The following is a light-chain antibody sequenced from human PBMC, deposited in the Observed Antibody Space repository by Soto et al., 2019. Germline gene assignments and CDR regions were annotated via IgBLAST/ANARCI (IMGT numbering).Light chain of an antibody. CDR3: AAWDDNLSGVV. CDR2: RND. J-gene: IGLJ2*01. CDR1: SSNIGSNY. V-gene: IGLV1-47*01. Sequence: QSVLTQPPSASGTPGQRVTISCSGSSSNIGSNYVYWYQQFPGTAPKLLIYRNDQRPSGVPDRFSGSKSGTSVSLAISGLRSEDDTDYYCAAWDDNLSGVVFGGGTKLTVL.